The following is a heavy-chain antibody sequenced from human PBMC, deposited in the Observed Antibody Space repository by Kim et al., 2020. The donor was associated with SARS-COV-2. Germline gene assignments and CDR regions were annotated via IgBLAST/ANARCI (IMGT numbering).Heavy chain of an antibody. CDR3: ARDRGLSGY. J-gene: IGHJ4*02. CDR2: SYI. Sequence: SYIYYADSVKGRFTIPRDNAKNSLYLQMNSLRAEDTAVYYCARDRGLSGYWGQGTLVTVSS. V-gene: IGHV3-21*01. D-gene: IGHD3-10*01.